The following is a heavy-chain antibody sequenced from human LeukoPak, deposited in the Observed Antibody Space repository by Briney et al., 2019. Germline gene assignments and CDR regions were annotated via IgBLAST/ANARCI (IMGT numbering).Heavy chain of an antibody. CDR2: ISGSGGGT. Sequence: GGSLRLSCAASGSTFSSYGMNWVRQAPGKGLEWVSAISGSGGGTYYADSVKGRFTISRDNSKSTLYLQMNSLRAEDTAIYYCAKYTSRVWFDPWGQGTLVTVSS. D-gene: IGHD2-2*01. CDR1: GSTFSSYG. CDR3: AKYTSRVWFDP. J-gene: IGHJ5*02. V-gene: IGHV3-23*01.